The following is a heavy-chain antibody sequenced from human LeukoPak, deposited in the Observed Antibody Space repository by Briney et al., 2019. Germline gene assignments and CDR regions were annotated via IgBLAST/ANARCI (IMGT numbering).Heavy chain of an antibody. CDR2: IIPIFGIA. J-gene: IGHJ4*02. CDR3: ARDGAVAVPHFDY. D-gene: IGHD6-19*01. CDR1: GGTFSSYA. Sequence: SVKVSCKASGGTFSSYATSWVRQAPGQGLEWMGRIIPIFGIANYAQKFQGRVTITADKSTSTAYMELSSLRSEDTAVYYCARDGAVAVPHFDYWGQGTLVTVSS. V-gene: IGHV1-69*04.